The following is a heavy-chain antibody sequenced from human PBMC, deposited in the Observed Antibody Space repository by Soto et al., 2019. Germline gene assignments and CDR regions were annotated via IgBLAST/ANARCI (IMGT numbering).Heavy chain of an antibody. CDR3: ARYGYCSGGSCYGGFDAFDI. CDR2: IYYSGST. V-gene: IGHV4-39*01. J-gene: IGHJ3*02. CDR1: GGSISSSSYY. Sequence: QLQLQESGPGLVKPSENLSLTCTVSGGSISSSSYYWGWIRQPPGKGLEWIGSIYYSGSTYYNPSLKSRVTISVDTSKNQFSLKLSSVTAADTAVYYCARYGYCSGGSCYGGFDAFDIWGQGTMVTVSS. D-gene: IGHD2-15*01.